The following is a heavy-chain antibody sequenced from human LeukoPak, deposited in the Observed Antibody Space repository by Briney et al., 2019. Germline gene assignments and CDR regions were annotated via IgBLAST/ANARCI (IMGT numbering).Heavy chain of an antibody. CDR2: IYYSGST. V-gene: IGHV4-59*12. D-gene: IGHD4-17*01. CDR1: GGSINSYY. J-gene: IGHJ6*03. Sequence: SETLSLTCTVSGGSINSYYWSWVRQPPGKGLEWIGYIYYSGSTNYSPSLTSRVTISVDKSKNQFSLKLSSVTAADTAVYYCARQTTGYYYYYYYMDVWGKGTTVTVSS. CDR3: ARQTTGYYYYYYYMDV.